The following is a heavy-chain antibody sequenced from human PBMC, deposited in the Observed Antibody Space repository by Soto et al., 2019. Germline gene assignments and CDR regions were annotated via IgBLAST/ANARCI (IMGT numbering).Heavy chain of an antibody. Sequence: QLQLQESGSGLVKPSQTLSLTCAVSGGSISSGGYSWSWIRQPPGKGLEWIGYIYHSGSTYYNPSLKTRVTISVDRSKNHFSLKLSSVTAADTAVYYCGSYGGYYKRAFDIWGQGTMVTVSS. D-gene: IGHD3-22*01. CDR2: IYHSGST. V-gene: IGHV4-30-2*01. J-gene: IGHJ3*02. CDR1: GGSISSGGYS. CDR3: GSYGGYYKRAFDI.